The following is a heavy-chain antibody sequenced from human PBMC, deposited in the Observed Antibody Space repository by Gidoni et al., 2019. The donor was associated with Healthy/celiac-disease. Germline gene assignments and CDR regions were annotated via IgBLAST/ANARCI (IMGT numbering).Heavy chain of an antibody. J-gene: IGHJ4*02. Sequence: QLQLQESGPGLVKPSETLSLTCTVPGGSISSSSYYWGWIRQPPGKGLEWIGSIYYSGSTYYNPSLKSRVTISVDTSKNQFSLKLSSVTAADTAVYYCARDYGGNPFSFDYWGQGTLVTVSS. D-gene: IGHD4-17*01. CDR3: ARDYGGNPFSFDY. CDR1: GGSISSSSYY. CDR2: IYYSGST. V-gene: IGHV4-39*07.